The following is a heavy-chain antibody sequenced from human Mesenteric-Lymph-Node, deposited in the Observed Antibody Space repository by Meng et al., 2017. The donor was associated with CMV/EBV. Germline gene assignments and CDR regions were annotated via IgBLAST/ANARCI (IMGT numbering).Heavy chain of an antibody. CDR3: AKDSHYGSGPFDY. Sequence: SLKISCAASGFTFDDYAMHWVRQAPGKGLEWVPGISWNSGSIGYADSVKGRFTISRDNAKNSLYLQMNSLRAEDTALYYCAKDSHYGSGPFDYWGQGTLVTVSS. V-gene: IGHV3-9*01. CDR2: ISWNSGSI. CDR1: GFTFDDYA. J-gene: IGHJ4*02. D-gene: IGHD3-10*01.